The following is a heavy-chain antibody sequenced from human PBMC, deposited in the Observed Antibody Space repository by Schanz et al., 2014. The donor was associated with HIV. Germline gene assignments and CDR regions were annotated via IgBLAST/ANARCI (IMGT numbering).Heavy chain of an antibody. V-gene: IGHV4-30-2*01. CDR3: ARTYSYDDYFDY. J-gene: IGHJ4*02. D-gene: IGHD5-18*01. CDR1: GGSISSGAYS. CDR2: IYHSGST. Sequence: QLQLQESGSGLVKPSQTLSLTCAVSGGSISSGAYSWSWIRQPPGKGLEWIGYIYHSGSTYYNPSLKSRVTISVDRSKNQYSLTLTSVTAADTAVYYCARTYSYDDYFDYWGQGTLVTFSS.